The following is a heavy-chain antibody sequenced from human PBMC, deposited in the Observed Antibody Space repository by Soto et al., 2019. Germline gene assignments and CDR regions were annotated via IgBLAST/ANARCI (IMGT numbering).Heavy chain of an antibody. D-gene: IGHD5-12*01. CDR1: GGSISSGDYY. J-gene: IGHJ4*02. CDR3: ARAGYSGYDYVGFDY. Sequence: QVQLQETGPGLVKPSQTLSLTCPVSGGSISSGDYYWSWIRQPPGKGLEWIGYIYYSGSTYYNPSLKSRVTISVDTSKNRCSLKLSSVTAADTAVYYCARAGYSGYDYVGFDYWGQGTLVTVSS. CDR2: IYYSGST. V-gene: IGHV4-30-4*01.